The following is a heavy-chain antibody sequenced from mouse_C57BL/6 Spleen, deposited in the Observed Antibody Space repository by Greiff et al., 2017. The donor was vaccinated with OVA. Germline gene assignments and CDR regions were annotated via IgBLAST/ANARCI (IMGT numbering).Heavy chain of an antibody. CDR1: GYTFTDYE. D-gene: IGHD1-1*01. CDR2: IDPETGGT. V-gene: IGHV1-15*01. CDR3: TRGDYYGSRVDY. Sequence: VHLVESGAELVRPGASVTLSCKASGYTFTDYEMHWVKQTPVHGLEWIGAIDPETGGTAYNQKFKGKAILTADKSSSTAYMELRSLTSEDSAVYYCTRGDYYGSRVDYWGQGTTLTVSS. J-gene: IGHJ2*01.